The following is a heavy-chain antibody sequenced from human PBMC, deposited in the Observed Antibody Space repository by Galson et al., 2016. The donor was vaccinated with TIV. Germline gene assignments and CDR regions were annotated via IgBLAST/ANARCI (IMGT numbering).Heavy chain of an antibody. V-gene: IGHV4-4*02. CDR2: IYHSGST. CDR1: GGSISSSNW. CDR3: ARDRPVIFGVDEYNSGMDV. D-gene: IGHD3-3*01. Sequence: LSLTCAVSGGSISSSNWWSWVRQPPGKGLEWIGEIYHSGSTNYNPSLKGRVTISVDKSTNQLSLKVNSVAAADTAVYYCARDRPVIFGVDEYNSGMDVWGQGTTVTVSS. J-gene: IGHJ6*02.